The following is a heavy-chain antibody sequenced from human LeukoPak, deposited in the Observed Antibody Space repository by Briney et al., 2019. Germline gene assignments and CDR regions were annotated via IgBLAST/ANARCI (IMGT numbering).Heavy chain of an antibody. V-gene: IGHV4-34*01. J-gene: IGHJ4*02. CDR2: INHSGST. CDR1: GGSFSGYY. CDR3: ARGGDSSGYYYVDY. Sequence: PSETLSLTCAVYGGSFSGYYWSWIRQPPGKGLEWIGEINHSGSTNYNPSLKSRVTLSVDTSKNQFSLKLSSVTAADTAVYYCARGGDSSGYYYVDYWGQGTLVTVSS. D-gene: IGHD3-22*01.